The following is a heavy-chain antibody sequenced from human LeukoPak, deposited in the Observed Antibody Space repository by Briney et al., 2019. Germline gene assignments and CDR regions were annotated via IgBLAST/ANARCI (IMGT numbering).Heavy chain of an antibody. CDR1: GFTFDDYA. V-gene: IGHV3-9*01. CDR3: VKVYGFSYGYIDY. Sequence: PGGSLRLSCAASGFTFDDYAMHWVRQAPGKGLEWVSGISWNSGDIGYADSVKGRFTISRDNAKNSPYLQMNSLRDEDTALYYCVKVYGFSYGYIDYWGQGTLVTVSS. J-gene: IGHJ4*02. CDR2: ISWNSGDI. D-gene: IGHD5-18*01.